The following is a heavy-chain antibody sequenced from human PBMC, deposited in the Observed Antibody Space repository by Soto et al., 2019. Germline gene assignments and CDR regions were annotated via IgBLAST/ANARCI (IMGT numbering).Heavy chain of an antibody. J-gene: IGHJ4*02. CDR2: ISGSGGST. CDR1: GFTFSSYA. Sequence: PGGSLRLSCAASGFTFSSYAMSWVRQAPGKGLEWVSAISGSGGSTYYADSVKGRFTISRYNSKNTLYLQMNSLRAEDTAVYYCAKTLKTYYGGNRQDLDYWGQGTLVTVSS. V-gene: IGHV3-23*01. D-gene: IGHD4-17*01. CDR3: AKTLKTYYGGNRQDLDY.